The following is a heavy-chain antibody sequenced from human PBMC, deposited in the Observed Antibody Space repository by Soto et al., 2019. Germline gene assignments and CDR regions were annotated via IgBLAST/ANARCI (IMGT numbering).Heavy chain of an antibody. D-gene: IGHD1-26*01. CDR2: IWYDGSNK. CDR3: VIARLRIVPPAPDAFEI. Sequence: GGSLRLSCAASGFTFSSYGMHWVRQAPGKGLEWVAVIWYDGSNKYYADSVKGRFTISRDNSKNTLYLQMNSLRAEDTAVYYCVIARLRIVPPAPDAFEIWGQGTMVTVSS. J-gene: IGHJ3*02. CDR1: GFTFSSYG. V-gene: IGHV3-33*01.